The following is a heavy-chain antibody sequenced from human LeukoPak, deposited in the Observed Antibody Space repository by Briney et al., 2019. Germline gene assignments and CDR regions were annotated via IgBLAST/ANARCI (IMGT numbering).Heavy chain of an antibody. CDR3: ARDATPYSLDY. D-gene: IGHD2-21*01. CDR2: VYYSGST. V-gene: IGHV4-59*01. Sequence: SETLSLTCTVSGGSISNYYWSWIRQPPGKGLEWIGYVYYSGSTNYNPSLKSRVTMSVDTSNSQFSLKLTSVTAVDTAVYYCARDATPYSLDYWGQGTLVTVSS. CDR1: GGSISNYY. J-gene: IGHJ4*02.